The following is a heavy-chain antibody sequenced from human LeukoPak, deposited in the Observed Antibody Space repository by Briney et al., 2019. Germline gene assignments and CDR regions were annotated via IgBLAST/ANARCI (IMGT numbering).Heavy chain of an antibody. CDR3: ARARIQKLSLGAWFDP. CDR2: IKPDGSEK. V-gene: IGHV3-7*01. Sequence: PGGSLRLSCAASGFTFSSYWMTWVRQAPGKGLEWVADIKPDGSEKYYVDSVKGRFTISRDNAKNSLYLQMNSLRAEDTAVYFCARARIQKLSLGAWFDPWGQGTLVTVSS. D-gene: IGHD3-16*01. J-gene: IGHJ5*02. CDR1: GFTFSSYW.